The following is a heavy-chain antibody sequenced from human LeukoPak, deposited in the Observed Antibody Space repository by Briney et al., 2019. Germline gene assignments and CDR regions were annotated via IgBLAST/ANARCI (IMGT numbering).Heavy chain of an antibody. J-gene: IGHJ4*02. CDR3: ARVRFYDTTGYSPSYYADY. CDR2: THYSGSG. D-gene: IGHD3-22*01. CDR1: GRPNIASY. V-gene: IGHV4-59*07. Sequence: PSDTLSLTCAVSGRPNIASYGIWIRQPPGRGLEGIGYTHYSGSGNYNPSLKSRVTISIDTSKNRFSLSLTSVTAADTAVYYCARVRFYDTTGYSPSYYADYWGQGALVTVSS.